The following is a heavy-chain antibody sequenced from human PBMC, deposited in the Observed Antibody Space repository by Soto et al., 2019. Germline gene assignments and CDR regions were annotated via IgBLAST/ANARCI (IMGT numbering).Heavy chain of an antibody. CDR3: ARSVLAGAGIEVAAPDYDY. CDR1: GRSISSSSYY. D-gene: IGHD6-19*01. Sequence: SETLSLTCTVSGRSISSSSYYWGWIRQPPGKGLEWIGSIYYRGSTDYNPSLKSRVTISVDTSKNQFSLKLSSVTAADTAVYYCARSVLAGAGIEVAAPDYDYWGQGTLVTVSS. CDR2: IYYRGST. J-gene: IGHJ4*02. V-gene: IGHV4-39*01.